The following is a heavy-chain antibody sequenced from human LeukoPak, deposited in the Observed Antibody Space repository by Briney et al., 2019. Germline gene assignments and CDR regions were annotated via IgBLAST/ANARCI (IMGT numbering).Heavy chain of an antibody. CDR1: GFTFSSYA. CDR3: ANDLNNYTNYHPGY. D-gene: IGHD4-11*01. J-gene: IGHJ4*02. CDR2: ISGSGGST. Sequence: GGFLRLSCAASGFTFSSYAMSWVRQAPGKGLEWVSAISGSGGSTYYADSVKGRFTISRDNSKNTLYLQMNSLRAEDTAVYYCANDLNNYTNYHPGYWGQGTLVTVSS. V-gene: IGHV3-23*01.